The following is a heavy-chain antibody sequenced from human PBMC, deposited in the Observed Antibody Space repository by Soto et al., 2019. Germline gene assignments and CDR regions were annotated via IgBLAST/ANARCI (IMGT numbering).Heavy chain of an antibody. CDR3: ASIAVAEGFDP. CDR1: GFSISINY. D-gene: IGHD6-19*01. CDR2: IHSGGNT. V-gene: IGHV3-53*02. Sequence: EVQLVETGGGLIQPGGSLRLSCAPSGFSISINYMSWVRQAPGKGLEWVSIIHSGGNTDYADSVKGRFTVSRDNSKNTVYLQMNSLRAEDTAIYYCASIAVAEGFDPWGQGTLVTVSS. J-gene: IGHJ5*02.